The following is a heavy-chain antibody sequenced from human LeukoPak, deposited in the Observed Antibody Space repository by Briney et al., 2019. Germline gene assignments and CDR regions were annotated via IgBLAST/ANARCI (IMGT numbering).Heavy chain of an antibody. CDR1: GYTFTGYY. CDR2: INPSGGST. J-gene: IGHJ6*02. V-gene: IGHV1-46*01. CDR3: ARDGAPDYYGMDV. Sequence: ASVKVSCKASGYTFTGYYMHWVRQAPGQGLEWMGIINPSGGSTSYAQKFQGRVTMTRDTSTSTVYMELSSLRSEDTAVYYCARDGAPDYYGMDVWGQGTTVTVSS. D-gene: IGHD4/OR15-4a*01.